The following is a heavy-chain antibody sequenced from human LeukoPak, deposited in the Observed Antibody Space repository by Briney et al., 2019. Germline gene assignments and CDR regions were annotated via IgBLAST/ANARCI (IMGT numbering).Heavy chain of an antibody. J-gene: IGHJ3*02. CDR1: GGTFSSYA. CDR3: AGETRPKPDAFDI. CDR2: IIPILGIA. D-gene: IGHD4-23*01. Sequence: ASVKVSCKASGGTFSSYAISWVRQAPGQGLEWMGRIIPILGIANYAQKFQGRVTITADKSTSTAYMELSSLRSEDTAVYYCAGETRPKPDAFDIWGQGTMVTVSS. V-gene: IGHV1-69*04.